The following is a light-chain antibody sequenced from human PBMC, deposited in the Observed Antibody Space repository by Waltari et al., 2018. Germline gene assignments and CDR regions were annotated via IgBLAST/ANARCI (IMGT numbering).Light chain of an antibody. V-gene: IGLV3-1*01. CDR3: QALGSNRWV. CDR2: QDI. CDR1: ILGSKY. J-gene: IGLJ3*02. Sequence: SYELTQPPSVSVSPGQTASITCSGDILGSKYASWYQHKAGQSPLLVSYQDINRPSGIPERLSGSKSGNTATLTNSGTQDMDDADYYCQALGSNRWVFGGGTKLTVL.